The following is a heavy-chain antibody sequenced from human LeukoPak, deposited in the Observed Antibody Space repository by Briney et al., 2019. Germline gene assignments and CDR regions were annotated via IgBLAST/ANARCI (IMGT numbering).Heavy chain of an antibody. CDR2: IYYSGST. V-gene: IGHV4-31*03. D-gene: IGHD2-15*01. Sequence: SQTLSLTCTVPVGPLLSGGYYSSWIRQPPGKGLEWIGYIYYSGSTYYNPSLKSRVTISVDTSKNQFSLKLSSVTAADTAVYYCACGVTNCSGGSCYLNWFDPWGQGTLVTVSS. CDR1: VGPLLSGGYY. CDR3: ACGVTNCSGGSCYLNWFDP. J-gene: IGHJ5*02.